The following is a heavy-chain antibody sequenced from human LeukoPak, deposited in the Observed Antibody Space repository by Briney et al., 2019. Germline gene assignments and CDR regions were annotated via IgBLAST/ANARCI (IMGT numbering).Heavy chain of an antibody. CDR2: IYSDGSST. CDR1: GFTFSSYW. V-gene: IGHV3-74*01. D-gene: IGHD3-9*01. J-gene: IGHJ4*02. Sequence: GGSLRLSCAASGFTFSSYWTHWVRQAAGKGLVWVSRIYSDGSSTSYADSVKGRFTISRDNAKNTLYLQMNSLRAEDTAVYYCARDSTYYDILTGYYPANYFDYWGQGTLVTVSS. CDR3: ARDSTYYDILTGYYPANYFDY.